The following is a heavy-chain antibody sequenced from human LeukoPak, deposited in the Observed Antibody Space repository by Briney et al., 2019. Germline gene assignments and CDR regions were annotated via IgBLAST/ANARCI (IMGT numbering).Heavy chain of an antibody. D-gene: IGHD2-15*01. CDR3: AREHCDGGNCYGGRYLDV. CDR1: GFTFRNFD. Sequence: GGSLRLSCAASGFTFRNFDMYWVRQGPGRGLEWVSTIGVGSETHYPDSVRGRFTISRENARNSLYLQMNSLRAGDTAVYYCAREHCDGGNCYGGRYLDVWGKGTTVTASS. J-gene: IGHJ6*03. CDR2: IGVGSET. V-gene: IGHV3-13*01.